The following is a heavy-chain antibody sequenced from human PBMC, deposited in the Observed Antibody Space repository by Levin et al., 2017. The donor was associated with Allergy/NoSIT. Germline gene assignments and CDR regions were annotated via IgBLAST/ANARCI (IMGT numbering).Heavy chain of an antibody. CDR3: AKRGYCSGNTCQSHDAIDV. J-gene: IGHJ3*01. Sequence: GGSLRLSCAASGFQFSLYGMHWVRQAPGKGLEWVALIVFDGNDQYYADSVKGRFTISRDNSKNTLYLQMSSLRENDTAIYYCAKRGYCSGNTCQSHDAIDVWGQGTLV. CDR2: IVFDGNDQ. V-gene: IGHV3-30*18. D-gene: IGHD2-15*01. CDR1: GFQFSLYG.